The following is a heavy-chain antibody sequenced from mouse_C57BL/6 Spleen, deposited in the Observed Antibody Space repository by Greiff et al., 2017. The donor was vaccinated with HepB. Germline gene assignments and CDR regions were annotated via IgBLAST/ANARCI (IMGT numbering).Heavy chain of an antibody. Sequence: EVKLVESGGGLVKPGGSLKLSCAASGFTFSSYAMSWVRQTPEKRLEWVATISDGGSYTYYPDNVKGRFTISRDNAKNNLYLQMSHLKSEDTAMYYCAREEMDYYGSSWFAYWGQGTLVTVSA. V-gene: IGHV5-4*01. CDR3: AREEMDYYGSSWFAY. J-gene: IGHJ3*01. CDR2: ISDGGSYT. CDR1: GFTFSSYA. D-gene: IGHD1-1*01.